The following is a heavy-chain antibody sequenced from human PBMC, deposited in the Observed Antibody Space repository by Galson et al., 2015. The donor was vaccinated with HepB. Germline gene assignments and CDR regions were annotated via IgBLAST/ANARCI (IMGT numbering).Heavy chain of an antibody. V-gene: IGHV1-18*01. Sequence: SVKVSCKASGYTFTSYGISWVRQAPGQGLEWMGWISAYNGNTNYAQKLQGRVTMTTDTSTSTAYMELRSLRSDDTAVYYCARDGDLMGLHLGELSLPLGYWGQGTLVTVSS. D-gene: IGHD3-16*02. CDR3: ARDGDLMGLHLGELSLPLGY. CDR2: ISAYNGNT. J-gene: IGHJ4*01. CDR1: GYTFTSYG.